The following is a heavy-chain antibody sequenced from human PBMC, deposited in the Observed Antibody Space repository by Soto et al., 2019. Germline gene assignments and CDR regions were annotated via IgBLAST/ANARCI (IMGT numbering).Heavy chain of an antibody. J-gene: IGHJ1*01. CDR3: ARGFWGGGKGYLQH. Sequence: QVQLVESGGGVVQPGRSLRLSCVASGFTFSTYAMHWVRQAPGKGLEWVAILSYDGSTEYYADSVKGRFTVSRDNSQNTLYLLMNSLGAEDPAVFYCARGFWGGGKGYLQHWGQGTLVTVSS. D-gene: IGHD2-15*01. V-gene: IGHV3-30*04. CDR1: GFTFSTYA. CDR2: LSYDGSTE.